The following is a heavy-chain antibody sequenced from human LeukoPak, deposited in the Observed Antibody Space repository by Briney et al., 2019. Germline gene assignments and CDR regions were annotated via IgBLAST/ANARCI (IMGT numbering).Heavy chain of an antibody. D-gene: IGHD3-10*01. J-gene: IGHJ2*01. CDR2: IRYDGSNK. CDR3: ARDIDYYGSGSPDWYFDL. Sequence: GGSLRLSCAASGFTFSSYGMHWVRQAPGKGLEWVAFIRYDGSNKYYADSVKGRFTISRDISKNTLYLQMGSLRAEDMAVYYCARDIDYYGSGSPDWYFDLWGRGTLVTVSS. CDR1: GFTFSSYG. V-gene: IGHV3-30*02.